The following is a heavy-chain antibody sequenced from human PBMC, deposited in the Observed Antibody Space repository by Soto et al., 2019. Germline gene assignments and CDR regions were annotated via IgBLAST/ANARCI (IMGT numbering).Heavy chain of an antibody. Sequence: EVQVVESGGGLVQPGGSLRLSCVASGFTFSNFWMHWVRQAPGKGLVWVSRINGDGSTTNYADSVKGRFTISRDNAKNTVYLQMNRLRAEDTAMYYCVRYAAPWGQGTLVTVSS. CDR1: GFTFSNFW. D-gene: IGHD6-25*01. CDR2: INGDGSTT. J-gene: IGHJ5*02. V-gene: IGHV3-74*01. CDR3: VRYAAP.